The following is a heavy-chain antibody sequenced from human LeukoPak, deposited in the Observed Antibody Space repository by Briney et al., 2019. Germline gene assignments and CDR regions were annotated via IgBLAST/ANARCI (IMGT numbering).Heavy chain of an antibody. CDR1: GFTFSSYG. J-gene: IGHJ4*02. V-gene: IGHV3-33*06. CDR2: IWYDGSNK. Sequence: GGSLRLSCAAYGFTFSSYGMHWVRQAPGKGLEWVAVIWYDGSNKYYADPVKGRFTISRDNSKNTLYLQMNSLRAEDTAVYYCAKDHIGVTAFDYWGQGTLVTVSS. CDR3: AKDHIGVTAFDY. D-gene: IGHD2-21*02.